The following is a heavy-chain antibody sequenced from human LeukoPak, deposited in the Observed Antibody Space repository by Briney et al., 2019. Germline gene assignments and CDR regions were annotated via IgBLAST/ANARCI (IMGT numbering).Heavy chain of an antibody. D-gene: IGHD4-17*01. CDR2: IKQDGSEK. Sequence: QPGGSLRLSCAASGFTFSSYWMSWVRQAPGKGLEWVANIKQDGSEKYYVDSVKGRFTISRDNAKNSLYLQMNSLRAEDTAVYYCARGFHDYGDYPLGYYFDYWGQGTLVTVSS. CDR3: ARGFHDYGDYPLGYYFDY. CDR1: GFTFSSYW. V-gene: IGHV3-7*01. J-gene: IGHJ4*02.